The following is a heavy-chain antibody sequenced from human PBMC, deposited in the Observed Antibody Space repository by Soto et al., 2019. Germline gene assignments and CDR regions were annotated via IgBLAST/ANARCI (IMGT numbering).Heavy chain of an antibody. Sequence: GGSLRLSCAASGFPFSSYVMAWVRQAPGKGLEWVSGISGGGSNFYADSVEGRFTISRDNSKNTLLLQMNSLGAEDTAVYYCAKDSNKYSSSLRGRYFDYWGQGIGVTVSS. CDR3: AKDSNKYSSSLRGRYFDY. CDR1: GFPFSSYV. V-gene: IGHV3-23*01. J-gene: IGHJ4*02. CDR2: ISGGGSN. D-gene: IGHD4-4*01.